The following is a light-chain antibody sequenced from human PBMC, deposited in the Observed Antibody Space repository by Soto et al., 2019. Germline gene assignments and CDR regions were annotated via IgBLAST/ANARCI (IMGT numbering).Light chain of an antibody. J-gene: IGKJ3*01. CDR1: QSISSW. Sequence: DIQMTQSPSTLSASVGDRVTITYRASQSISSWLAWYQQKPGKAPKLLIYDASSLESGVPSRFSGSGSGTEFTLTISSLQPDDFATYYCQQYNSYPTFGPGTKVDIK. V-gene: IGKV1-5*01. CDR3: QQYNSYPT. CDR2: DAS.